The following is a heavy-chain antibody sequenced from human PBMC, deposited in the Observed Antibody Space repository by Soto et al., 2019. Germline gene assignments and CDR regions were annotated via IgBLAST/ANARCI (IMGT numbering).Heavy chain of an antibody. CDR2: IKSEIDGGTT. CDR1: GFPFSSTW. D-gene: IGHD3-3*01. Sequence: GSLRLSCAASGFPFSSTWMNWVRQAPGKGLEWVGHIKSEIDGGTTDYAAAVKGRFTISRDDSNNTLYLQMNSLKTEDTVVYYCTTFCDLYWGQGTLVTVSS. J-gene: IGHJ4*02. V-gene: IGHV3-15*01. CDR3: TTFCDLY.